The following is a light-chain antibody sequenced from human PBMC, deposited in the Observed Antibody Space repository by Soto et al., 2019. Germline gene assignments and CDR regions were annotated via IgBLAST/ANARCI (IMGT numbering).Light chain of an antibody. V-gene: IGLV2-18*02. Sequence: QSARTQPPSVSGSPGQSVAISCTGTSSDVGSYNRVSWYQQPPGTAPKLMIYEVSSRPSGVPDRFSGSKSGNTASLTISGLQAEDGADYYCSSYTSSSTYVFGTGTKVTVL. J-gene: IGLJ1*01. CDR1: SSDVGSYNR. CDR2: EVS. CDR3: SSYTSSSTYV.